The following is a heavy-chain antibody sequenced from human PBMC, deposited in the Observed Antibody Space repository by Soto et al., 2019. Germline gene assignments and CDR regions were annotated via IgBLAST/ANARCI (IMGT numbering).Heavy chain of an antibody. Sequence: ESGGGLVQPGGSLSLSCAASGFTFSNYYMSWVRQAPGKGLEWVANIKQDGSDKFYVDSVKGRFTISRDNAKNSLYLQMTSLTAEDTAVYYCATDSPFDYWGQGTLVTVSS. CDR1: GFTFSNYY. D-gene: IGHD5-18*01. CDR3: ATDSPFDY. CDR2: IKQDGSDK. J-gene: IGHJ4*02. V-gene: IGHV3-7*03.